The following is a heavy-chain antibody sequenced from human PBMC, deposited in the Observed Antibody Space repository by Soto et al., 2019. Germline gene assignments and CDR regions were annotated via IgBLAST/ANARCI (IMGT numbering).Heavy chain of an antibody. J-gene: IGHJ4*02. V-gene: IGHV3-53*01. CDR2: LYPDGRA. D-gene: IGHD3-22*01. CDR3: ARGLGRDYHDNRAYFHLDY. CDR1: GFTVSSNY. Sequence: GGSLRLSCAASGFTVSSNYLTWVRQAPGKGLKWVSVLYPDGRAYFADSVKGRFTISTDNSNNNVYLQINSLTTEDTAVYYCARGLGRDYHDNRAYFHLDYWGQGTLVTVPS.